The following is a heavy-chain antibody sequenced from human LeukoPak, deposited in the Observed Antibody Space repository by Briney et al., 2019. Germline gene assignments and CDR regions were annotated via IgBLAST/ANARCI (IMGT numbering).Heavy chain of an antibody. CDR3: AKASWFGEFTPTHFDY. Sequence: GGSLRLSCAASGFTFSSYGMHWVRQAPGKGLEWVAVISYDGSNKYYADSVKGRFTISRDNSKNTLYLQMNSLRAEDTAVYYCAKASWFGEFTPTHFDYWGQGTLVTVSS. J-gene: IGHJ4*02. V-gene: IGHV3-30*18. CDR1: GFTFSSYG. D-gene: IGHD3-10*01. CDR2: ISYDGSNK.